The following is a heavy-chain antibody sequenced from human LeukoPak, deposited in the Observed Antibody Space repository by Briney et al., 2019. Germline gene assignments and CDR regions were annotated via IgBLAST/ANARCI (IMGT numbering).Heavy chain of an antibody. Sequence: SETLSLTCAVYGGSFSGYYWSWIRQPPGKGLEWIGEINHSGSTNYNPSLKSRVTISVDTSKNQFSLKLSSVTAADTAVYCCASIYGAYCGGDCYSPVDYWGQGTLVTVSS. D-gene: IGHD2-21*01. V-gene: IGHV4-34*01. J-gene: IGHJ4*02. CDR3: ASIYGAYCGGDCYSPVDY. CDR1: GGSFSGYY. CDR2: INHSGST.